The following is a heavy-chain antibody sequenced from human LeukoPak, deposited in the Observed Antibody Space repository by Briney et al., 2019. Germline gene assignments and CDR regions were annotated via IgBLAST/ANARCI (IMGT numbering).Heavy chain of an antibody. CDR2: INHSGST. J-gene: IGHJ4*02. CDR3: AYAFGYSSSAGGVY. Sequence: SETLSLTCAVYGGSFSGYFWTWIRQPPGKGLEWIGEINHSGSTNYNPSLKSRVTISVDTSKNQFSLKLSSVTAADTAVYYCAYAFGYSSSAGGVYWGQGTLVTVSS. V-gene: IGHV4-34*01. CDR1: GGSFSGYF. D-gene: IGHD6-6*01.